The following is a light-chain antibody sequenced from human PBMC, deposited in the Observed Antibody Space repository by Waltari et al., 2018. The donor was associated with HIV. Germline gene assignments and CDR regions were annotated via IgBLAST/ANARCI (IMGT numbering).Light chain of an antibody. CDR3: LQYGRSPPIT. J-gene: IGKJ5*01. V-gene: IGKV3-20*01. CDR2: ATS. Sequence: EIALAPSPGTLSLSPGDRATLSCRTSQIVDSSYLAWYQQKAGQAPRLLIYATSTRATDIPDRFSGSGSGTDFTLTISRLEREDFAVYYCLQYGRSPPITFGQGTRLEIK. CDR1: QIVDSSY.